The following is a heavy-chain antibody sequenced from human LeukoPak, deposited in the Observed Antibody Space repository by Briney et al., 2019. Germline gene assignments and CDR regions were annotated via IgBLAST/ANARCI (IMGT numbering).Heavy chain of an antibody. Sequence: GGSLRLSCAASGFTFSSYGMLWVRQAPGKGLEWVALISYGGSNKYYADSVKGRFTISRDNSKNTLYLQMNSLRAEDTAVFYCAKDRGEGRGKYIYGWNWGQGTLVTVSS. J-gene: IGHJ4*02. D-gene: IGHD5-18*01. CDR1: GFTFSSYG. CDR3: AKDRGEGRGKYIYGWN. CDR2: ISYGGSNK. V-gene: IGHV3-30*18.